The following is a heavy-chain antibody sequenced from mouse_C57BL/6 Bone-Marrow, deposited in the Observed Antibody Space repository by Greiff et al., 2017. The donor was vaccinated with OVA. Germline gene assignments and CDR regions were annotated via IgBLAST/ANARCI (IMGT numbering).Heavy chain of an antibody. CDR2: ISGGGGNT. D-gene: IGHD1-1*01. Sequence: EVKLVESGGGLVKPGGSLKLSCAASGFTFSSYTMSWVRQTPEKRLEWVATISGGGGNTYYPDSVKGRFTISRDNAKNTLYLQMSSLRSEDTALYYCARNYGSLDYWGQGTTLTVSS. CDR1: GFTFSSYT. J-gene: IGHJ2*01. V-gene: IGHV5-9*01. CDR3: ARNYGSLDY.